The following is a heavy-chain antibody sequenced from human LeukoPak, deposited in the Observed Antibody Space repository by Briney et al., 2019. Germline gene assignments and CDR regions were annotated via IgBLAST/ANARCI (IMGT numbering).Heavy chain of an antibody. CDR2: ISSSGSTI. Sequence: GGSLRLSYAASGFTFSSYEMNWVRQAPGKGLEWVSYISSSGSTIYYADSVKGRFTISRDNAKNSLYLQMNSLRAEDTAVYYCARDVGATTSPFDYWGQGTLVTVSS. D-gene: IGHD1-26*01. V-gene: IGHV3-48*03. J-gene: IGHJ4*02. CDR1: GFTFSSYE. CDR3: ARDVGATTSPFDY.